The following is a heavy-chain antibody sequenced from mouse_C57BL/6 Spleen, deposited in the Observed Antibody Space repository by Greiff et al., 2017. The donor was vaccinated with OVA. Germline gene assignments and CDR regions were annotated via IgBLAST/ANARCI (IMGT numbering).Heavy chain of an antibody. Sequence: EVKLMESGEGLVKPGGSLKLSCAASGFTFSSYAMSWVRQTPEKRLEWVAYISSGGDYIYYADTVKGRFTISRDNARNTLYLQMSSLKSEDTAMYYCTRVGDGWFAYWGQGTLVTVSA. D-gene: IGHD1-1*01. CDR1: GFTFSSYA. CDR2: ISSGGDYI. CDR3: TRVGDGWFAY. V-gene: IGHV5-9-1*02. J-gene: IGHJ3*01.